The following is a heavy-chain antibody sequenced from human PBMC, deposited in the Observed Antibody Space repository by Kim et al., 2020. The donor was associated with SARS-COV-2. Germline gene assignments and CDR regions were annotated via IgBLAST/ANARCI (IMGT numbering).Heavy chain of an antibody. CDR3: VKDTGLSGGFDTY. D-gene: IGHD2-15*01. Sequence: GGSLRLSCAASGFIFKNYAMNWVRQAPGKGLEWVALISYDGSEQYYALSVKGRFTISRDNSKNTLYLQMDSLRAEDTAVYYCVKDTGLSGGFDTYWGQGALLTVSS. J-gene: IGHJ1*01. CDR2: ISYDGSEQ. V-gene: IGHV3-30*18. CDR1: GFIFKNYA.